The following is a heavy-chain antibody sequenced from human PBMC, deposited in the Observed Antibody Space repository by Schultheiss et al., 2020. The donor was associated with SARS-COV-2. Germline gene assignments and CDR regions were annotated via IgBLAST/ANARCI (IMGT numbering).Heavy chain of an antibody. CDR2: IYHSGST. J-gene: IGHJ4*02. CDR1: GYSISSGYY. D-gene: IGHD3-22*01. V-gene: IGHV4-38-2*01. CDR3: ARSSQYYYDSSGYYVFDY. Sequence: SETLSLTCAVSGYSISSGYYWGWIRQPPGKGLEWIGSIYHSGSTYYNPSLKSRVTISVDTSKNQFSLKLSSVTAADTAVYYCARSSQYYYDSSGYYVFDYWGQGTLVTVSS.